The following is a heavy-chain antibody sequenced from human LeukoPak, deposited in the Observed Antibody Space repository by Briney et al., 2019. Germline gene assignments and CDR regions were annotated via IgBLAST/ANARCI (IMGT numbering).Heavy chain of an antibody. CDR1: GFTFSVFA. CDR3: ARAIGGYNYGYYLDY. V-gene: IGHV3-30-3*01. D-gene: IGHD3-3*01. J-gene: IGHJ4*02. Sequence: PGGSLRLSCAVSGFTFSVFAMYWVRQAPGKGLEWVALISYDGSKNYYADSVKGRFTCSRDNSKNTLYLQMNSLRAEDTAVYYCARAIGGYNYGYYLDYWGQGTLVTVSS. CDR2: ISYDGSKN.